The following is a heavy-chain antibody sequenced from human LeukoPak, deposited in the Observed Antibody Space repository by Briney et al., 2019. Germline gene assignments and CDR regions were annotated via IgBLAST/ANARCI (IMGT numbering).Heavy chain of an antibody. Sequence: GGSLRLSCAASGFTVSSYVMHWVRQAPGEGLVWVSRINHDGSDITYADSVKGRSTISRDNAKNTLYLQVNSLRADDTAVYYCVRGSNFKIDYWGQGTLVTVSS. V-gene: IGHV3-74*01. CDR3: VRGSNFKIDY. J-gene: IGHJ4*02. CDR1: GFTVSSYV. D-gene: IGHD5-24*01. CDR2: INHDGSDI.